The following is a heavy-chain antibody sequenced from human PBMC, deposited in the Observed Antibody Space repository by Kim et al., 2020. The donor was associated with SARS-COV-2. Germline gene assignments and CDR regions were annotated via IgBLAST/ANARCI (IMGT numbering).Heavy chain of an antibody. Sequence: ASVKVSCKASGYTFTSYGISWVRQAPGQGLEWMGWISAYNGNTNYAQKLQDRVTMTTDTSTSTAYMELRSLRSDDTAVYYCARDVEMATIPDAFDIWGQGTMVTVSS. D-gene: IGHD5-12*01. CDR1: GYTFTSYG. J-gene: IGHJ3*02. CDR3: ARDVEMATIPDAFDI. CDR2: ISAYNGNT. V-gene: IGHV1-18*01.